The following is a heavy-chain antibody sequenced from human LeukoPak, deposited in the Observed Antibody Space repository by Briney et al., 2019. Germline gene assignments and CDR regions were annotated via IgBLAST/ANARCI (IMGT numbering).Heavy chain of an antibody. CDR3: ARNDDYYGSGSYHLEYFQH. V-gene: IGHV1-18*01. Sequence: ASVKVSCKASGYTFTSYGIRWVRQAPGQGLEWMGWISAYNGNTNYAQKLQGRVTMTTDTSTSTAYMELRSLRSDDTAVYYCARNDDYYGSGSYHLEYFQHWGQGTLVTVSS. CDR2: ISAYNGNT. J-gene: IGHJ1*01. D-gene: IGHD3-10*01. CDR1: GYTFTSYG.